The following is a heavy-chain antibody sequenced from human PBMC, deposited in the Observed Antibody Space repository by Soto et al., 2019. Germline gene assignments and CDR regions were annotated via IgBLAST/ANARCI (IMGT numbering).Heavy chain of an antibody. D-gene: IGHD3-10*01. Sequence: TLSLTCTVSGGSISSGDYYWSWIRQPPGKGLEWIGYIYYSGSTYYNPSLKSRVTISVDTSKNQFSLKLSSVTAADTAVYYCAREDYGSGSSYYYYGMDVWGQGTTVTVSS. CDR3: AREDYGSGSSYYYYGMDV. J-gene: IGHJ6*02. V-gene: IGHV4-30-4*01. CDR2: IYYSGST. CDR1: GGSISSGDYY.